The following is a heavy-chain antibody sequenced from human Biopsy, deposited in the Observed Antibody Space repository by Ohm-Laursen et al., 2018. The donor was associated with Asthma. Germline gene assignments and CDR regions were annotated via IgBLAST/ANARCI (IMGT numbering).Heavy chain of an antibody. J-gene: IGHJ4*02. V-gene: IGHV3-30*18. CDR1: GFAFSNYG. D-gene: IGHD1-26*01. CDR2: ISFDGSNK. Sequence: SLRLSCAASGFAFSNYGMHWVRQAPGKGLDWVAVISFDGSNKNYTDSVKGRFTISRDNSRNTLHLQMNSLRAEDTAVYYCAKDVFPGWELRRGPDYWGQGTLVTVSS. CDR3: AKDVFPGWELRRGPDY.